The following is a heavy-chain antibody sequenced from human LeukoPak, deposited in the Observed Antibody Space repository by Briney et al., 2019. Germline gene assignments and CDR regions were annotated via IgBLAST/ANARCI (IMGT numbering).Heavy chain of an antibody. CDR2: VSYSGTT. V-gene: IGHV4-59*08. J-gene: IGHJ3*02. CDR1: GGSISNSY. D-gene: IGHD3-9*01. CDR3: ARLGYYDILTGYQHDAFDI. Sequence: SETLSRTCTVSGGSISNSYWSWIRQPPGRGLEWIGVVSYSGTTHDNPSLKSRVIMSVDTSKNHFSLQLSSVTAADTAVYFCARLGYYDILTGYQHDAFDIWGLGTAVTVSS.